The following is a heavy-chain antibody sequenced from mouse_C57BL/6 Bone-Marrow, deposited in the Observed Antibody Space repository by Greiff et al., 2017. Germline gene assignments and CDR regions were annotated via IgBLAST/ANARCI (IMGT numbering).Heavy chain of an antibody. Sequence: QVQLKQPGAELVKPGASVKLSCKASGYTFTNYWMHWVKQRPGQGLEWIGMMHPDGGSPDYNEKFKSEATLSVDKSSRTAYMELSSLTSEDSAVYYCARSYDYDHCTRDFWGQGTSVTVSS. V-gene: IGHV1-64*01. CDR1: GYTFTNYW. CDR3: ARSYDYDHCTRDF. J-gene: IGHJ4*01. CDR2: MHPDGGSP. D-gene: IGHD2-4*01.